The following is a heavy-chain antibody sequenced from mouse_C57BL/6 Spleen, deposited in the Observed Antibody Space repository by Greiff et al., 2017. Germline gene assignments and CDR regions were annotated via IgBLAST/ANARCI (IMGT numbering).Heavy chain of an antibody. V-gene: IGHV1-69*01. J-gene: IGHJ2*01. D-gene: IGHD1-1*01. CDR2: IDPSDSYT. Sequence: QVQLQQPGAELVMPGASVKLSCKAPGYTFTSYWMHWVKQRPGQGLEWIGEIDPSDSYTNYNQKFKGKSTLTVDKSSSTAYMQLSSLTSEDSAVYYCARRGYGSSYDYWGQGTTLTVSS. CDR3: ARRGYGSSYDY. CDR1: GYTFTSYW.